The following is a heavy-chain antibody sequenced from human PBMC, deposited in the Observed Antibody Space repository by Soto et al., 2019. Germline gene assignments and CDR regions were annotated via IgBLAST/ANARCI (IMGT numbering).Heavy chain of an antibody. Sequence: PGGSLRRSCAASGFTFSSCWMHWVRQASGKGLVWVSRISFDGSTTTYADSVKGRFTISSDNAKNTLYLQMNSLRAEDTAVYYCARGGAHTAMANEYWGQGARVTVSS. D-gene: IGHD5-18*01. CDR1: GFTFSSCW. CDR3: ARGGAHTAMANEY. V-gene: IGHV3-74*01. J-gene: IGHJ4*02. CDR2: ISFDGSTT.